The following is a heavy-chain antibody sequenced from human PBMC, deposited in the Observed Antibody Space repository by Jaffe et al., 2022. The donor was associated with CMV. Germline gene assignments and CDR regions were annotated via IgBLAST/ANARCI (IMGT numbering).Heavy chain of an antibody. Sequence: QLQLQESGPGLVKPSETLSLTCTVSDASISRSSHYWGWIRQPPGKGLEWIGSVYYSGSTSYNPSLKSRVTLFVDTPRNQFSLKLSSVTAADTAVYFCARHRAFYDDNSGPDHWGQGTLVTVSS. J-gene: IGHJ4*02. CDR1: DASISRSSHY. CDR2: VYYSGST. D-gene: IGHD3-22*01. V-gene: IGHV4-39*01. CDR3: ARHRAFYDDNSGPDH.